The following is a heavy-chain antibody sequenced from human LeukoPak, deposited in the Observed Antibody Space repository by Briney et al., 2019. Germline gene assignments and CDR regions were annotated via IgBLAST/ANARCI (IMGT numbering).Heavy chain of an antibody. V-gene: IGHV2-5*02. CDR2: IYWDDDK. J-gene: IGHJ3*02. CDR1: GFSLSTSGVG. CDR3: AHTLVFGAPDAFDI. Sequence: SGPTLAQPTPTLTLTCTLSGFSLSTSGVGVGWIRQPPGKALEWLTLIYWDDDKLYIPSLKSRLTITKDTSKNPVVLTMTNMDPVDTATYYCAHTLVFGAPDAFDIWGQGTMVTVSS. D-gene: IGHD3-10*01.